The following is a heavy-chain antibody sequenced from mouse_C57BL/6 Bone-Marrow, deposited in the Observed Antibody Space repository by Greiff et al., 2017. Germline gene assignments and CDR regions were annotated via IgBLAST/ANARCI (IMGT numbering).Heavy chain of an antibody. V-gene: IGHV6-3*01. CDR1: GFTFSNYW. D-gene: IGHD1-1*01. J-gene: IGHJ2*01. CDR3: TGHGSSYTFYDY. Sequence: EVKVEESGGGLVQPGGSMKLSCVASGFTFSNYWMNWVRQSPEKGLEWVAQIRLKSDNYATHYAESVKGRFTISRDDSKMSVYLQMNNLRAEDTGIYYCTGHGSSYTFYDYWGQGTTLTVSS. CDR2: IRLKSDNYAT.